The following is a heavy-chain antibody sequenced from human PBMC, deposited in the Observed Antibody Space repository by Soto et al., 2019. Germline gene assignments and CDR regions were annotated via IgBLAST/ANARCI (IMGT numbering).Heavy chain of an antibody. V-gene: IGHV3-23*04. D-gene: IGHD3-22*01. CDR1: GFTFSDYY. CDR3: AKKGVSSGSIDY. CDR2: ISGSGGST. Sequence: VQLVESGGGLVKPGGSLRLSCAASGFTFSDYYMSWIRQAPGKGLEWVSAISGSGGSTYYADSVKGRFTISRDNSKNTLYLQMNSLRAEDTAVYYCAKKGVSSGSIDYWGQGTLVTVSS. J-gene: IGHJ4*02.